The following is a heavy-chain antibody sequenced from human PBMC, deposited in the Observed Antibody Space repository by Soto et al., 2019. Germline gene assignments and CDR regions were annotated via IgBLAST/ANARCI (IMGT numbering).Heavy chain of an antibody. CDR1: GFTFSSYG. Sequence: QVQLVESGGGVVQPGRSLRLSCAASGFTFSSYGMHWVRQAPGKGLEWVAVISYDGSNKYYADSVKGRFTISRDNSKNTLYLQMNSLRAEDTAVYYCAKDRPSMIVVVRPLGPFDYWGQGTLVTVSS. V-gene: IGHV3-30*18. CDR2: ISYDGSNK. D-gene: IGHD3-22*01. J-gene: IGHJ4*02. CDR3: AKDRPSMIVVVRPLGPFDY.